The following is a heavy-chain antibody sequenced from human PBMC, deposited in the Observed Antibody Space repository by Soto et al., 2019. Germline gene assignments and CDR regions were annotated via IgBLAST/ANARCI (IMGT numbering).Heavy chain of an antibody. V-gene: IGHV3-23*01. CDR3: AKRDSGSVRSPPLINY. CDR2: VGGGGDNT. Sequence: EVQLLESGGGLVQPGGSLRLSCAASGFTFSSYSMNWVRQAPGKGLAWVASVGGGGDNTFYADSVKGRFTISRDDSQNTLYLQMNSLRAEDTAVYFCAKRDSGSVRSPPLINYWGQGTLVTVSS. J-gene: IGHJ4*02. CDR1: GFTFSSYS. D-gene: IGHD3-10*01.